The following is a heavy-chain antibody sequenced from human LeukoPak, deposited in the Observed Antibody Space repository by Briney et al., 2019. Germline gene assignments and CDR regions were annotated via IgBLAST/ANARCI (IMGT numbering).Heavy chain of an antibody. CDR1: GFTFSSYG. CDR3: AKDAAVALYYFDY. Sequence: GGSLRLSCAASGFTFSSYGMHWVRQAPGKGLEWVAFIRYDGSNKYYADPVKGRFTISRDNSKNTLYLQMNSLRAEDTAVYYCAKDAAVALYYFDYWGQGTLVTVSS. CDR2: IRYDGSNK. J-gene: IGHJ4*02. V-gene: IGHV3-30*02. D-gene: IGHD6-19*01.